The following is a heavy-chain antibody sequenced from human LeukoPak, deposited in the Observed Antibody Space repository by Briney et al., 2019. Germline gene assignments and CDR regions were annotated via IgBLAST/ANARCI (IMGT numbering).Heavy chain of an antibody. CDR3: AKSLAVPGSPDY. CDR2: VSGSGGNT. Sequence: GGSLRLSCAASGFTFTNSAMTWVRQAPGKGLEWVSTVSGSGGNTYYADSVKGRFTISGDNSENTLYLQMNSLRAQDTAVYYCAKSLAVPGSPDYWGLGTLVTVSS. J-gene: IGHJ4*02. CDR1: GFTFTNSA. D-gene: IGHD6-19*01. V-gene: IGHV3-23*01.